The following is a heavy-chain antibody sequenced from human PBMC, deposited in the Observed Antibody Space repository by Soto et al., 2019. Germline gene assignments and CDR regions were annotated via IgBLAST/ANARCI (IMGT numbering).Heavy chain of an antibody. V-gene: IGHV3-33*01. CDR1: GFTFRSYG. CDR3: ARDRAGVGYNIDV. Sequence: GGSLRLSCAASGFTFRSYGMHWVRQAPGKGLEWVAVIWNDGSERYYADSVKGRLTISRDNSKNTLDLQMNSLRAEDTAVYYCARDRAGVGYNIDVWGQGTTVTVSS. D-gene: IGHD5-12*01. J-gene: IGHJ6*02. CDR2: IWNDGSER.